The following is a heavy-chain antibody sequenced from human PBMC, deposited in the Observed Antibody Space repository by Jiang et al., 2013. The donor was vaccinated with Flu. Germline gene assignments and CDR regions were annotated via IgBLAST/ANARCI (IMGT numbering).Heavy chain of an antibody. J-gene: IGHJ3*02. V-gene: IGHV4-34*01. CDR2: INHSGST. CDR3: ARTGDCSGGSCYGAFDI. CDR1: GGSFSGYY. Sequence: LLKPSETLSLTCAVYGGSFSGYYWSWIRQPPGKGLEWIGEINHSGSTNYNPSLKSRVTISVDTSKNQFSLKLSSVTAADTAVYYCARTGDCSGGSCYGAFDIVGP. D-gene: IGHD2-15*01.